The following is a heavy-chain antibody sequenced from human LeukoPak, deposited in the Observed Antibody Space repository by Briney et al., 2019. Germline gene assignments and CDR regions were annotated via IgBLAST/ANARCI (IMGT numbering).Heavy chain of an antibody. Sequence: SETLSLTCTVSGGSISSSSYYWGWIRQPPGKGLEWIGSIYYSGSTYYNPSLKSRVTMSVDTSKNQFSLKLSSVTAADTAVYYCARDLARALFDYWGQGTLVTVSS. CDR1: GGSISSSSYY. J-gene: IGHJ4*02. V-gene: IGHV4-39*07. CDR2: IYYSGST. D-gene: IGHD3-3*02. CDR3: ARDLARALFDY.